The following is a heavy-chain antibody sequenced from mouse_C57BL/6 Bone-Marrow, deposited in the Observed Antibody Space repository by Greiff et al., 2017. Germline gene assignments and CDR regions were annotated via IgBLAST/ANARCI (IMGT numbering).Heavy chain of an antibody. CDR3: AMTRVTTKYFDY. V-gene: IGHV1-74*01. CDR2: IHPSDSDT. Sequence: QVQLQQPGAELVKPGASVKVSCKASGYTFTSYWMHWVKQRPGQGLEWIGRIHPSDSDTNYNQKFKGKATLTVDKSSSTAYMQLSSLTSEDAAVYYCAMTRVTTKYFDYWGQGTTLTVSS. CDR1: GYTFTSYW. J-gene: IGHJ2*01. D-gene: IGHD2-2*01.